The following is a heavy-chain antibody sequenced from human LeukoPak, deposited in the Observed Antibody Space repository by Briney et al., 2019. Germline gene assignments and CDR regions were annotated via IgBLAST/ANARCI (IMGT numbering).Heavy chain of an antibody. D-gene: IGHD1-1*01. CDR2: IYYSGST. V-gene: IGHV4-31*03. CDR3: AISKPERRHFDY. J-gene: IGHJ4*02. Sequence: PSQTLSLTCTVSGGSISSGGYSWSWIRQHPGKGLERIGYIYYSGSTYYNPSLKSRVTISVDTSKNQFSLKLSSVTAADTAVYYCAISKPERRHFDYWGQGTLVTVSS. CDR1: GGSISSGGYS.